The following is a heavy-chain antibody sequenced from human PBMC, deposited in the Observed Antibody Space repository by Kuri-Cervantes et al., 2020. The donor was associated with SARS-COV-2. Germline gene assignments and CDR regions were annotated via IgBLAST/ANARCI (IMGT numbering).Heavy chain of an antibody. Sequence: ESLKISCAASGFTFSSYSMNWVRQAPGKGLEWIGSIYHSGSTYYNPSLKSRVTISVDTSKNQFSLKLSSVTAADTAVYYCAIIHWGPQHYYFDYWGQGTLVTVSS. V-gene: IGHV4-38-2*01. CDR2: IYHSGST. CDR3: AIIHWGPQHYYFDY. D-gene: IGHD3-16*01. CDR1: GFTFSSYS. J-gene: IGHJ4*02.